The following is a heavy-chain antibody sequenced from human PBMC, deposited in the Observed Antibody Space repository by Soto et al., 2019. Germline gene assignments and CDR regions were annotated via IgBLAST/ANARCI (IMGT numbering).Heavy chain of an antibody. CDR3: ARSYYGTTGFAVDP. J-gene: IGHJ5*02. D-gene: IGHD3-10*01. CDR2: MYFGGSF. CDR1: GASVSTGY. V-gene: IGHV4-59*02. Sequence: QTQLQESGPGLVKPSETLSLTCTVSGASVSTGYWSWLRQPPGKGLEWIGFMYFGGSFNYNPSLTSRVTISVDTSKNQFSLRVTSVTAADTAVYYCARSYYGTTGFAVDPWGQGTLVTVSS.